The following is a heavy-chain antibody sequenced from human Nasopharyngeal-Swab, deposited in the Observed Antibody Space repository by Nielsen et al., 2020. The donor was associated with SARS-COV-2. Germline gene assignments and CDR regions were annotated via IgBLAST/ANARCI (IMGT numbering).Heavy chain of an antibody. CDR3: ARAKRAARHFDY. Sequence: SQTLSLTCAVYGGSFSGYYWSWIRQPPGKGLEWIGEINQSGSTNYNPSLKSRVTISVDTSKNQFSLKLSSVTAADTAVYYCARAKRAARHFDYWGQGTLVTVSS. J-gene: IGHJ4*02. CDR1: GGSFSGYY. CDR2: INQSGST. D-gene: IGHD6-6*01. V-gene: IGHV4-34*01.